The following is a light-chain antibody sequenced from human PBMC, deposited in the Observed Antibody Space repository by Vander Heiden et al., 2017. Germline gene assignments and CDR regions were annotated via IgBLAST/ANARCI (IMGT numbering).Light chain of an antibody. CDR3: AAWDDSLNGVV. Sequence: QSVLPQPPSASVTPGPAVPISCSGRRSNIGTNSVNWYQQLPGTAPKLLMYSNNHRPSGVPDRFSGSKSGTSASLAITGLQSEDEADYYCAAWDDSLNGVVFGGGTKLTVL. V-gene: IGLV1-44*01. CDR1: RSNIGTNS. J-gene: IGLJ3*02. CDR2: SNN.